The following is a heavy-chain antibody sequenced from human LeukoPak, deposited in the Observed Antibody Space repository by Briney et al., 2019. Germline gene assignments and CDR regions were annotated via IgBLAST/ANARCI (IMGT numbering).Heavy chain of an antibody. CDR3: ARAPPRRCPGNDCYPIFDY. J-gene: IGHJ4*02. CDR1: GDSISSSY. CDR2: MKYSGKT. D-gene: IGHD2-21*02. Sequence: MTSETLSLTCTVSGDSISSSYWNWIRQPPGKGLEWIAYMKYSGKTDYNPSLKSRVTISLDTSKNQFSLNLKSVNTADTAVYYCARAPPRRCPGNDCYPIFDYWGQGTLVTVSS. V-gene: IGHV4-59*01.